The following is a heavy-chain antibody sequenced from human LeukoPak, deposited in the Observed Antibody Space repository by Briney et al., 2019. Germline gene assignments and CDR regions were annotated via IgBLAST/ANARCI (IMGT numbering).Heavy chain of an antibody. CDR3: ARDATTVGHFDY. CDR2: IYYSGST. Sequence: PSETLSLTCTVSGGSISSGDYYWSWIRQPPGKGLEWIGYIYYSGSTYYNPSLKSRVTISVDTSKNQFSLKLSSVTAADTAVYYCARDATTVGHFDYWGQGTLVTVSS. D-gene: IGHD4-4*01. V-gene: IGHV4-30-4*01. CDR1: GGSISSGDYY. J-gene: IGHJ4*02.